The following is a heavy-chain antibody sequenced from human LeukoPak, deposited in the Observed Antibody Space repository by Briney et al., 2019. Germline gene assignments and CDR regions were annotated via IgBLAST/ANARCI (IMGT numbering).Heavy chain of an antibody. CDR1: GFTFSSYS. V-gene: IGHV3-21*04. CDR2: ISSSSGYI. D-gene: IGHD3-10*01. CDR3: SRGPRV. J-gene: IGHJ3*01. Sequence: GGSLRLSCAASGFTFSSYSMNWVRQAPGKGLEWVSSISSSSGYIYYADSVKGRFTISRDNAKNSLYLQMSDLRAEDTAVYYCSRGPRVWGQGTMVIVSS.